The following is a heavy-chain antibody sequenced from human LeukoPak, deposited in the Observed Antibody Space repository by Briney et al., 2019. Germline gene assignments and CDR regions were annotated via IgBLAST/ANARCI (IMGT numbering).Heavy chain of an antibody. CDR2: IYTSGST. D-gene: IGHD3-22*01. J-gene: IGHJ4*02. CDR3: VRDHYYDSSVAY. CDR1: GESISGFY. V-gene: IGHV4-4*07. Sequence: SETLSLTCTVSGESISGFYWSWIRQPAGKGLEWIGRIYTSGSTNYNPSLKSRVTISVDTSKNQFSLKMSSVTAADTAIYYCVRDHYYDSSVAYWGQGTLVTVSS.